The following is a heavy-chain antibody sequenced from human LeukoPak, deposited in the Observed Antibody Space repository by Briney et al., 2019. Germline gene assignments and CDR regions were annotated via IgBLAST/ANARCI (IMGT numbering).Heavy chain of an antibody. D-gene: IGHD3-10*01. V-gene: IGHV4-38-2*02. J-gene: IGHJ4*02. Sequence: PSETLSLTCTVSGYSISSGYYWGWIRQPPGKGLEWIGSIYHSGSTYYNPSLKSRVTISVDTSKNQFSLKLSSVTAADTAVYYCARVPHYYFGYGYFDSWGQGTLVTVSS. CDR2: IYHSGST. CDR1: GYSISSGYY. CDR3: ARVPHYYFGYGYFDS.